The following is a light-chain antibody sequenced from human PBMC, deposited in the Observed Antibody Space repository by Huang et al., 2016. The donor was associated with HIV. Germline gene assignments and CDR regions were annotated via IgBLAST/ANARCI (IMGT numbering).Light chain of an antibody. J-gene: IGKJ5*01. V-gene: IGKV1-39*01. CDR1: QNVNTY. Sequence: DIQMTQSPPSLSASVGDSVTIACRASQNVNTYLNWYQQKPGQAPRLLIFAASRLRSGVPSRFSGSGSGTEFTLTISSLQLEDFATYYCQQRFSTTITFGQGTRLYIK. CDR2: AAS. CDR3: QQRFSTTIT.